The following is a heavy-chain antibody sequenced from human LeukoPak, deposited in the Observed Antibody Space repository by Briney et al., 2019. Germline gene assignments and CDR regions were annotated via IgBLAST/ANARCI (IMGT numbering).Heavy chain of an antibody. J-gene: IGHJ4*02. CDR3: ARVGYRPRYCSSTSCYNPINYYFDY. CDR1: GGSISSYY. CDR2: IYYSGST. Sequence: SETLSLTCTVSGGSISSYYWSWIRQPPGKGPEWIGYIYYSGSTNYNPSLKSRVTISVDTSKNQFSLKLSSVTAADTAVYYCARVGYRPRYCSSTSCYNPINYYFDYWGQGTLVTVSS. D-gene: IGHD2-2*02. V-gene: IGHV4-59*01.